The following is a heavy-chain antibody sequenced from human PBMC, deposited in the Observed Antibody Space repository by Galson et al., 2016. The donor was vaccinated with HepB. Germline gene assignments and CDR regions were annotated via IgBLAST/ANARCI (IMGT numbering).Heavy chain of an antibody. CDR3: SGGWSNLDY. Sequence: CAISGDSVLNNNLAWNWIRQSPSRGLEWLGRTYHRSQWYHDYAVSVRNRITIDPDTAKNQFSLQLKSASPDDTAVYYCSGGWSNLDYWGQGSLVIVSS. J-gene: IGHJ4*02. CDR1: GDSVLNNNLA. V-gene: IGHV6-1*01. D-gene: IGHD3-16*02. CDR2: TYHRSQWYH.